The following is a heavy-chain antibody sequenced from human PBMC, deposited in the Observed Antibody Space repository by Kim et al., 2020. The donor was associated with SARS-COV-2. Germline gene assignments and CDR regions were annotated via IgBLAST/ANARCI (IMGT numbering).Heavy chain of an antibody. CDR3: ARGTFHYESTVYSLVEYYYYGMDV. V-gene: IGHV1-69*13. J-gene: IGHJ6*02. D-gene: IGHD3-22*01. CDR1: GGTFSNYA. Sequence: SVKVSCKASGGTFSNYAISWVRQAPGQGLEWMGGIIPIFGTANYAQKFQGRVTITADESTNTAYMELSSLRSEDTAVYYCARGTFHYESTVYSLVEYYYYGMDVWGQGTTVTVSS. CDR2: IIPIFGTA.